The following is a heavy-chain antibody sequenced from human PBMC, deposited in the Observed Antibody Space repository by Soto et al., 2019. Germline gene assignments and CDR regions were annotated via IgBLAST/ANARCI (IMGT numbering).Heavy chain of an antibody. D-gene: IGHD3-9*01. Sequence: SVKVSCKASGGTFSSYAISWVRQAPGQGLEWMGGIIPIFGTANYAQKFQGRVTITADESTSTAYMELSSLRSEDTAVYYCARDYYDILTGYSRWFDPWGQGTLVTVSS. CDR2: IIPIFGTA. CDR1: GGTFSSYA. CDR3: ARDYYDILTGYSRWFDP. V-gene: IGHV1-69*13. J-gene: IGHJ5*02.